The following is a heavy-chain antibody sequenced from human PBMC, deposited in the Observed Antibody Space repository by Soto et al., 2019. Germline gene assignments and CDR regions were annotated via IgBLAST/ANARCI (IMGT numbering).Heavy chain of an antibody. V-gene: IGHV5-51*01. J-gene: IGHJ6*02. CDR3: ARQNYLWFGESPPPYYYGMDV. CDR1: GYSFTSYW. CDR2: IYPGDSDT. Sequence: GESLKISCKGSGYSFTSYWIGWVRQMPGKGLEWMGIIYPGDSDTRYSPSFQGHVTISADKSISTAYLQWSSLKASDTAMYYCARQNYLWFGESPPPYYYGMDVWGQGTTVTVSS. D-gene: IGHD3-10*01.